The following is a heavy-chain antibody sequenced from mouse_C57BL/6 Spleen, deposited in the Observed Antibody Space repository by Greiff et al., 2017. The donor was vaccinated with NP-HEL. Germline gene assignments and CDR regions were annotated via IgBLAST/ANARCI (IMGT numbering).Heavy chain of an antibody. D-gene: IGHD2-4*01. CDR1: GYTFTSYT. J-gene: IGHJ3*01. Sequence: VHLVESGAELARPGASVKMSCKASGYTFTSYTMHWVKQRPGQGLEWIGYINPSSGYTKYNQKFKDKATLTADKSSSTAYMQLSSLTSEDSAVYYCAREDYDWFAYWGQGTLVTVSA. CDR2: INPSSGYT. CDR3: AREDYDWFAY. V-gene: IGHV1-4*01.